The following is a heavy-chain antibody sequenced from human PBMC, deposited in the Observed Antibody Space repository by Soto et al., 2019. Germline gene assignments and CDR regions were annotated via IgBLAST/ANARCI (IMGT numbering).Heavy chain of an antibody. Sequence: ASVKVSCKASGYTFTSYYIHWVRQAPGQGLEWMGEINPIAITTNYAQNFQERVTMTRDTSTSTVSLEVSSLRSEDTAVYYCARAAGCSGGSCYAVFDFWGQGALVTVSS. D-gene: IGHD2-15*01. CDR2: INPIAITT. CDR1: GYTFTSYY. J-gene: IGHJ4*02. V-gene: IGHV1-46*01. CDR3: ARAAGCSGGSCYAVFDF.